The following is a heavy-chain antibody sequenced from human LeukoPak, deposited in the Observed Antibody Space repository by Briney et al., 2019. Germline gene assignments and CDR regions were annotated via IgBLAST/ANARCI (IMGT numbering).Heavy chain of an antibody. Sequence: TGGSLRLSCAASGFTFSSYAMSWVRQAPGKGLEWVSAISGSGGSTCYADSVKGRFTISRDNSKNTLYLQMNSLRAEDTAVYYCAKDDLGDITMITAYWGQGTLVTVSS. D-gene: IGHD3-22*01. CDR1: GFTFSSYA. V-gene: IGHV3-23*01. CDR2: ISGSGGST. CDR3: AKDDLGDITMITAY. J-gene: IGHJ4*02.